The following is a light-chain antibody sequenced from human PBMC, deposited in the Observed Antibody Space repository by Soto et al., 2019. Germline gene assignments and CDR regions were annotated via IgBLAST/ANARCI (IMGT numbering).Light chain of an antibody. J-gene: IGKJ5*01. CDR3: QQYGSSPLIS. CDR1: QSVSSTY. V-gene: IGKV3-20*01. Sequence: EVVLTQSPGSLSLSPGERATLSCRASQSVSSTYVAWYQQKPGQAPRLLIYGASNRATGIPDRFSGSGSGRDFTLTISGLEPEDFAVYYSQQYGSSPLISFGQGARREI. CDR2: GAS.